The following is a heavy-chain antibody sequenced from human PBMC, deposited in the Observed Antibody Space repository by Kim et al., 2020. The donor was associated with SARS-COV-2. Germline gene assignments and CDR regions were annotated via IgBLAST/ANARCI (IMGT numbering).Heavy chain of an antibody. CDR1: GFTFSGYS. Sequence: GGSLRLSCVGSGFTFSGYSMNWVRQAPGKGPEWVSYIGHSGSAIHYAAPVRGRFTASRDNAKNSVYLQMSSLRDEDTAVYYCARDPPSCIEGVCFSGLAYWGQGILVTVSS. CDR3: ARDPPSCIEGVCFSGLAY. V-gene: IGHV3-48*02. J-gene: IGHJ4*02. D-gene: IGHD2-15*01. CDR2: IGHSGSAI.